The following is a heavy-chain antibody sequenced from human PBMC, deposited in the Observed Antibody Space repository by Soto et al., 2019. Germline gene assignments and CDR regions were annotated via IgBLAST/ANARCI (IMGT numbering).Heavy chain of an antibody. CDR2: ISAYNGNT. CDR1: CYTFTSYG. D-gene: IGHD3-3*01. CDR3: ATDNYDFWLGTPDY. J-gene: IGHJ4*02. Sequence: ASVKVSCKASCYTFTSYGISWVRQAPGQGLEWMGWISAYNGNTNYAQKLQGRVTMTTDTSTSTAYMELRSLRSDDTAVYYCATDNYDFWLGTPDYWGKGTLVTVSS. V-gene: IGHV1-18*04.